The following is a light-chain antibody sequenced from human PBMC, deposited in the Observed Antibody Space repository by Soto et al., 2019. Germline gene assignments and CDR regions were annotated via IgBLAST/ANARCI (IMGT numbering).Light chain of an antibody. V-gene: IGLV2-14*01. CDR3: SSYNSSSSLDVV. CDR2: DVS. Sequence: QSALTQPASVSGSPGQSITISCTGTSSDVGGYNYVSWYQQHPGKAPKLMIYDVSNRPSGVSNRFSGSKSGNTASLTISGLQAEDEADYYCSSYNSSSSLDVVFGGGTKLTVL. CDR1: SSDVGGYNY. J-gene: IGLJ2*01.